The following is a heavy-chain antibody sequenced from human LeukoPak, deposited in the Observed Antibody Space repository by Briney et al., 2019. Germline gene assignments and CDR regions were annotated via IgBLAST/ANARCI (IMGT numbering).Heavy chain of an antibody. V-gene: IGHV3-33*01. J-gene: IGHJ6*02. Sequence: PGRSLRLSCAASGFTFSSYGMHWVRQAPGRGLEWVAVIWFDESNKYYADSVKGRFTNSRDNSKDTLYLQMDSLRAEDTALYYCAREEHDYVWGSYRYYYYYGIDVWGQGTTVTVSS. CDR3: AREEHDYVWGSYRYYYYYGIDV. D-gene: IGHD3-16*02. CDR1: GFTFSSYG. CDR2: IWFDESNK.